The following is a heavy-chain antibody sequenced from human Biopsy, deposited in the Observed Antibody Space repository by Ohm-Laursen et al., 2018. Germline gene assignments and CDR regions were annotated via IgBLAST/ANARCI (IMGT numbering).Heavy chain of an antibody. CDR1: GGSISSYY. V-gene: IGHV4-59*08. J-gene: IGHJ3*02. D-gene: IGHD3-22*01. Sequence: GTLSLTCTVSGGSISSYYWTWIRQPPGKGLEWIGDVYYSGSTNRNPSHKSRVTILVDTSKNQFSLKLNSVTAADTAVYYCGRREVVITHDAFDTWGQGTMVTVSS. CDR3: GRREVVITHDAFDT. CDR2: VYYSGST.